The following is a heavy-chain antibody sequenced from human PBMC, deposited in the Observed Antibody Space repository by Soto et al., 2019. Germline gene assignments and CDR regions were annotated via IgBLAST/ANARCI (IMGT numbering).Heavy chain of an antibody. CDR1: GGTFSSYA. CDR2: IIPIFGTA. V-gene: IGHV1-69*12. Sequence: QVQLVQSGAEVKKPGSLVKVSCKASGGTFSSYAISWVRQAPGQGLEWMGGIIPIFGTANYAQKFQGRVTITADESTSTAYMELSSLRSEDTAVYYCASHGITGTWVYYYGMDVWGQGTTVTVSS. CDR3: ASHGITGTWVYYYGMDV. D-gene: IGHD1-7*01. J-gene: IGHJ6*02.